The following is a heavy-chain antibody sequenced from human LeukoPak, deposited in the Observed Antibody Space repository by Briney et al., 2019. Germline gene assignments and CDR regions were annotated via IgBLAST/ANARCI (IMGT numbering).Heavy chain of an antibody. CDR3: ARDQAGLDY. J-gene: IGHJ4*02. V-gene: IGHV6-1*01. Sequence: SQTLSLTCALSGDSVSSNSVAWNWIRQSPSRGLEWLGRTSYRSKWYNDYAVSVKSRINIKPDTSKNQFSLQLNSVTPEDTAVYYCARDQAGLDYWGQGTLVTVSS. CDR1: GDSVSSNSVA. CDR2: TSYRSKWYN. D-gene: IGHD6-13*01.